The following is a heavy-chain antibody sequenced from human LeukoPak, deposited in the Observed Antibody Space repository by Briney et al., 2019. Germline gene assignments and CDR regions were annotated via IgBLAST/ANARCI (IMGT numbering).Heavy chain of an antibody. CDR3: ARAGHVYAKEAAAKEFDY. J-gene: IGHJ4*02. CDR1: GGSISSYY. D-gene: IGHD6-13*01. V-gene: IGHV4-59*01. CDR2: VYYSGST. Sequence: PSETLSLTCTVSGGSISSYYWSWIRQPPGKGLEWIGYVYYSGSTNYNPSLKSRVTISVDTSKNQFSLKLSSVTAADTAVYYCARAGHVYAKEAAAKEFDYWGQGTLVTVSS.